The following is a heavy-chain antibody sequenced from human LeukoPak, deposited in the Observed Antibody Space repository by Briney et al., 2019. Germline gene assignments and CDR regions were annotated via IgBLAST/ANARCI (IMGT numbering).Heavy chain of an antibody. CDR2: ISAYNGNT. Sequence: ASVRVSCKACGYTFNSYCISWVRQAPGQGLEGMGWISAYNGNTNYAQKLQGRVTMTTDTSTSTAYMELRSLRSDDTAVYYSARDGIPAAGTNYYYYYYMDVWGKGTTVTVSS. J-gene: IGHJ6*03. CDR3: ARDGIPAAGTNYYYYYYMDV. V-gene: IGHV1-18*01. D-gene: IGHD6-13*01. CDR1: GYTFNSYC.